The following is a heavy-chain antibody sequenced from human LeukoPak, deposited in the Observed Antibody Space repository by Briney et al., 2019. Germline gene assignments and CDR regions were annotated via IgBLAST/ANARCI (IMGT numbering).Heavy chain of an antibody. CDR1: GSTFSSYS. CDR2: ISSSSSYI. V-gene: IGHV3-21*01. D-gene: IGHD1-26*01. Sequence: GGSLRLSCAASGSTFSSYSMNWVRQAPGKGLEWVSSISSSSSYIYYADSVKGRFTISRDNAKNSLYLQMNSLRAEDTAVYYCARSAYRGKIPFDPWGQETLVTVSS. CDR3: ARSAYRGKIPFDP. J-gene: IGHJ5*02.